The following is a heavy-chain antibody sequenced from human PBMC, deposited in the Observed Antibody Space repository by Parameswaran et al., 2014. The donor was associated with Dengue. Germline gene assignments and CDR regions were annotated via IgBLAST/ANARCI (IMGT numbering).Heavy chain of an antibody. J-gene: IGHJ6*02. D-gene: IGHD3-22*01. Sequence: WVRQAPGQGLEWMGRIIPILGIANYAQKFQGRVTITADKSTSTAYMELSSLRSEDTAVYYCARDPRPGGYYDSSGYSAHYYYGMDVWGQGTTVTVSS. V-gene: IGHV1-69*04. CDR3: ARDPRPGGYYDSSGYSAHYYYGMDV. CDR2: IIPILGIA.